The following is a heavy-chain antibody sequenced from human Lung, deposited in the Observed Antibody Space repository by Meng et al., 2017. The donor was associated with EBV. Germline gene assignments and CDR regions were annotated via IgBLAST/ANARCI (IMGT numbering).Heavy chain of an antibody. CDR2: INTNTGKP. D-gene: IGHD6-25*01. CDR1: GYPFTTYG. CDR3: ARDSEAADY. J-gene: IGHJ4*02. Sequence: VAMVQSGSGVKKPGASVRISCKASGYPFTTYGMNWVRQAPGQGLEWMGWINTNTGKPTYAQGLTGRFVFSLDTSVSTAYLQISSLKAEDTAVYYCARDSEAADYWGQGTLVTVSS. V-gene: IGHV7-4-1*02.